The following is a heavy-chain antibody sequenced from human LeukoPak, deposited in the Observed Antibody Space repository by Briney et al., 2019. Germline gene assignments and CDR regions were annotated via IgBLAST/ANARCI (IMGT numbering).Heavy chain of an antibody. Sequence: SETLSLTCAVSGGSFSGYYWSWIRQPPGKGLEWIGEINHSGSTNYNPSLKSRVTISVDTSKNQFSLKLSSVTAADTAVYYCAGGVLLWFGEDYWGQGTLVTVSS. D-gene: IGHD3-10*01. CDR1: GGSFSGYY. J-gene: IGHJ4*02. V-gene: IGHV4-34*01. CDR2: INHSGST. CDR3: AGGVLLWFGEDY.